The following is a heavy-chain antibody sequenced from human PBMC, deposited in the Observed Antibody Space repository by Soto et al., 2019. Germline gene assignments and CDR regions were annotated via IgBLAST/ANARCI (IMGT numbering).Heavy chain of an antibody. D-gene: IGHD1-26*01. V-gene: IGHV1-2*04. CDR3: ARESGGATATVAYYYVYVDV. Sequence: QVQLVQSGAEVKEPGASVTVSCRASGDRFTDYYMHWVRQAPGQGLEWMGWINPNSGVTQYAQKFQGLVTMTMDTSIMTVYMQLRSLRFDDTAIYYCARESGGATATVAYYYVYVDVWGTGTTLTVSS. CDR1: GDRFTDYY. J-gene: IGHJ6*03. CDR2: INPNSGVT.